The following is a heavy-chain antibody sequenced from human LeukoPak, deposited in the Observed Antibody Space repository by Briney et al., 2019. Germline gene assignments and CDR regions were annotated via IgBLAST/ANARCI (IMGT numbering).Heavy chain of an antibody. CDR2: TSYDGSNK. Sequence: GGSLRLSCVASGFTFSSYGMHWVRQAPGKGLEWVAVTSYDGSNKYYADSVKGRFTISRDNSKNTLYLQMNSLRVEDTAVYYCAKGGGYDFWSGYYFDYWGQGTLVTVSS. D-gene: IGHD3-3*01. J-gene: IGHJ4*02. V-gene: IGHV3-30*18. CDR3: AKGGGYDFWSGYYFDY. CDR1: GFTFSSYG.